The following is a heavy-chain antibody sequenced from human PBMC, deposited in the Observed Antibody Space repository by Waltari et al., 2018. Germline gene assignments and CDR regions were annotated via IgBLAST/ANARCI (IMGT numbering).Heavy chain of an antibody. Sequence: LQQQASAPGLVQPSETVSLTCTVSGDSLPNTNYCWCWIRQPPGKGMEWIGSICYSGCTYSDPFLKSRVTISADTSKNQFSLKRSSVTSADTALYYCAGEIGGNSEAVDYWGQGTLVTVSS. CDR2: ICYSGCT. CDR1: GDSLPNTNYC. CDR3: AGEIGGNSEAVDY. J-gene: IGHJ4*02. V-gene: IGHV4-39*02. D-gene: IGHD2-21*02.